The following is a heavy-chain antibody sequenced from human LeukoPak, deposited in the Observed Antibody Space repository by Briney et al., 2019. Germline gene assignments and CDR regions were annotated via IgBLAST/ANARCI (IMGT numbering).Heavy chain of an antibody. D-gene: IGHD3-10*01. Sequence: GGSLRLSCAASGFTFSSFSMNWVRQAPGKGLEWLSYILHNSATIYYANSVKGRFTISRDNAKNSLYLQMNSLRAEDTAVYYCARDVAGSYYMDVWGKGTTATVSS. CDR1: GFTFSSFS. V-gene: IGHV3-48*04. J-gene: IGHJ6*03. CDR2: ILHNSATI. CDR3: ARDVAGSYYMDV.